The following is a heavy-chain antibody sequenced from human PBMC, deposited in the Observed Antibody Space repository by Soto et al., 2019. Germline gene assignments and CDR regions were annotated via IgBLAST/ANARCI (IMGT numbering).Heavy chain of an antibody. CDR2: IKSEVGTT. CDR3: IADVPESVAYPVDY. CDR1: GFTFSNAW. J-gene: IGHJ4*02. Sequence: EVQLVESGGGLEKPGGSLRLSCGASGFTFSNAWMRWVRQAPGKGLEWVARIKSEVGTTDYAAPVKGRFTISRDDSKSTLFLQMNSLKIEDTAVYYCIADVPESVAYPVDYWGRGTLVTVSP. V-gene: IGHV3-15*01.